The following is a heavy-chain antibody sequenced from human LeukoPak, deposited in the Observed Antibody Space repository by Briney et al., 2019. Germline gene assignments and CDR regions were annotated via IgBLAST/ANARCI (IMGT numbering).Heavy chain of an antibody. Sequence: PGRSLRLSCTASGFTFGTYGTHWVRQAPGKGLEWVALIWYDGSNQYYADSVKGRFTISRDKSKNTLYLQMNSLRAEDTAMYYCAKGGVVPAARDYYYYMDVWGQGTTVTVSS. J-gene: IGHJ6*03. V-gene: IGHV3-33*03. D-gene: IGHD2-2*01. CDR3: AKGGVVPAARDYYYYMDV. CDR2: IWYDGSNQ. CDR1: GFTFGTYG.